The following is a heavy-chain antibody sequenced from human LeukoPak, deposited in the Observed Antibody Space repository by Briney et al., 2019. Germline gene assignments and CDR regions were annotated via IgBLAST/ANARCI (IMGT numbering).Heavy chain of an antibody. Sequence: GESLKISFKGSGYSFTSYWIGWVRQMPGKGLEWMGIIYPGDSDTRYSPSFQGQVTISADKSISTAYLQWSSLKASDTAMYYCARRERTYYYDSSGYGYWGQGTLVTVSS. CDR1: GYSFTSYW. D-gene: IGHD3-22*01. J-gene: IGHJ4*02. CDR2: IYPGDSDT. V-gene: IGHV5-51*01. CDR3: ARRERTYYYDSSGYGY.